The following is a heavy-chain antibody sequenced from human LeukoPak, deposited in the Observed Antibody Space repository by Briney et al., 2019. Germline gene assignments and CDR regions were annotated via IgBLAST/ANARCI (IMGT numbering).Heavy chain of an antibody. CDR2: ISGSGGST. CDR1: GGSFSGYY. V-gene: IGHV3-23*01. J-gene: IGHJ4*02. D-gene: IGHD4-17*01. CDR3: AKDPYGDYFDY. Sequence: ETLSLTCAVYGGSFSGYYWSWIRQPPGKGLEWVSAISGSGGSTYYADSVKGRFTISRDNSKNTLYLQMNSLRAEDTAVYYCAKDPYGDYFDYWGQGTLVTVSS.